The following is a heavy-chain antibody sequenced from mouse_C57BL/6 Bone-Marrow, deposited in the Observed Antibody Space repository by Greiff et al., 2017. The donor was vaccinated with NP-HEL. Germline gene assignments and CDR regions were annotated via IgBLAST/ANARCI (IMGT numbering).Heavy chain of an antibody. CDR2: ITHSGET. J-gene: IGHJ1*03. V-gene: IGHV12-3*01. Sequence: VKLMESGPGLVKPSQSLFLTCSITGFPITSGYYWIWIRQSPGKPLEWLGYITHSGETFYNPSLTSHLSITRETSKNQCFLQVNSVTTEDTAMYYCAGDYDGYWYFDVWGTGTTVTVSS. D-gene: IGHD2-3*01. CDR1: GFPITSGYY. CDR3: AGDYDGYWYFDV.